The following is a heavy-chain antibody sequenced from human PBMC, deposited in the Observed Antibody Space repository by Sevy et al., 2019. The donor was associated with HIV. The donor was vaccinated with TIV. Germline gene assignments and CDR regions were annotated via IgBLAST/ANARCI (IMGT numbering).Heavy chain of an antibody. CDR2: TYSGGST. D-gene: IGHD3-3*01. V-gene: IGHV3-53*01. Sequence: GGSLSLSCAASGFTASSSYMTWVRQPPGKGLEWVSVTYSGGSTYYADSVKGRFTISRDNSKNTLYLQMNNLRADDTAVYYCARGRGVFGAVAINWFDPWGQGALVTVSS. J-gene: IGHJ5*02. CDR3: ARGRGVFGAVAINWFDP. CDR1: GFTASSSY.